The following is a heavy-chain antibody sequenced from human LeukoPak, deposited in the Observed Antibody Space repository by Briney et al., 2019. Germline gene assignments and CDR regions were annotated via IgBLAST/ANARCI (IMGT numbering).Heavy chain of an antibody. J-gene: IGHJ4*02. D-gene: IGHD6-13*01. CDR3: ARDLEAANTYYFDY. CDR1: GFTFSSYA. CDR2: ITGSGTST. Sequence: PGGSLRLSCAASGFTFSSYAMSWVRQAPGKGLEWVSTITGSGTSTYYADSVKGRFTISRDNSKNTVYLQVNSLRDEDTAVYYCARDLEAANTYYFDYWGQGTMVIVSS. V-gene: IGHV3-23*01.